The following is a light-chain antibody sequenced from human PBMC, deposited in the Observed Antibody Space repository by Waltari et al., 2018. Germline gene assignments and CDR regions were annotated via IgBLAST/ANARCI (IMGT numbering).Light chain of an antibody. CDR3: QQYYSSPVT. Sequence: DIVMTQSPDSLAVSLGERATINCKSSQSVFHRSDNKNYLAWYQQKPGQPPKLLIYWASTRESGVPDRFSGSGSETDFTLTISSLQAEDVAVYYCQQYYSSPVTFGQGTRLEIK. CDR1: QSVFHRSDNKNY. CDR2: WAS. J-gene: IGKJ5*01. V-gene: IGKV4-1*01.